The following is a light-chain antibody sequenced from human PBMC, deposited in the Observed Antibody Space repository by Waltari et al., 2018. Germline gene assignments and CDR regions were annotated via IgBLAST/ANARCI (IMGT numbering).Light chain of an antibody. Sequence: QSALTQPASVSGSPGQSITISCTGTSSDVGGYNYVSWYQQHPGKAPKLIVYDVSTRPRGGSDRVSGSKSGNTASRTISGLQAEDEADYYCSSYTTSSTRVFGGGTKLTVL. CDR2: DVS. V-gene: IGLV2-14*03. J-gene: IGLJ3*02. CDR1: SSDVGGYNY. CDR3: SSYTTSSTRV.